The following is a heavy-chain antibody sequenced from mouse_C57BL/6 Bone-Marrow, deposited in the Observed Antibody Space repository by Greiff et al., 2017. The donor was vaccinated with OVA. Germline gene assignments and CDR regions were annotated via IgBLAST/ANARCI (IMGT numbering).Heavy chain of an antibody. J-gene: IGHJ4*01. Sequence: QVQLQQSGPGLVAPSQSLSITCTVSGFSLTSYGVDWVRQPPGKGLEWLGVIWGGGSTNYTSALMSRLSISKDNSKSQVFLKMNSLQTDDTAMYYCAKRDYYGSSYGGYAMDYWGQGTSVTVSS. CDR3: AKRDYYGSSYGGYAMDY. D-gene: IGHD1-1*01. CDR1: GFSLTSYG. V-gene: IGHV2-9*01. CDR2: IWGGGST.